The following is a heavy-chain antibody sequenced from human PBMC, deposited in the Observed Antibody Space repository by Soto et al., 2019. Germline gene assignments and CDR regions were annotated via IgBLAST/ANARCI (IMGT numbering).Heavy chain of an antibody. D-gene: IGHD6-6*01. CDR3: AKDVEALARVGGMDV. Sequence: GGSLRLSCTASGFTFRSYGMHWVRQVPGKGLQWVSVISSDGNDYHHADSVKGRFTIPRDNSKNTLFLQMNSLRADETAVYYCAKDVEALARVGGMDVWGQGXTVTVSS. V-gene: IGHV3-30*18. CDR2: ISSDGNDY. CDR1: GFTFRSYG. J-gene: IGHJ6*02.